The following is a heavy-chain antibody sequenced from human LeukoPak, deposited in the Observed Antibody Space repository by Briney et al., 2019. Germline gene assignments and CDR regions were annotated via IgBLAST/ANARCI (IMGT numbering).Heavy chain of an antibody. CDR2: IIPIFGTA. CDR3: ARGTVAGPLDY. CDR1: GGTFSSYA. V-gene: IGHV1-69*05. Sequence: ASVKVSCXASGGTFSSYAISWVRQAPGQGLEWMGGIIPIFGTANYAQKFQGRVTITTDESTSTAYMELSSLRSEDTAVYYCARGTVAGPLDYWGQGTLVTVSS. J-gene: IGHJ4*02. D-gene: IGHD6-13*01.